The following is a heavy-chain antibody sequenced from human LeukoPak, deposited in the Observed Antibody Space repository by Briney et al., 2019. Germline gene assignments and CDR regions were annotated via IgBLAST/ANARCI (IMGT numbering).Heavy chain of an antibody. CDR2: ISGSGGST. D-gene: IGHD2-15*01. CDR1: GLTFSSYA. Sequence: GGSLRLSCAASGLTFSSYAMSWVRQAPGKGLEWVSAISGSGGSTYYADSVKGRFTISRDNSKNTLYLQMNSLRAEDTAVYYCARCSGGSCYGLAFDYWGQGTLVTVSS. J-gene: IGHJ4*02. CDR3: ARCSGGSCYGLAFDY. V-gene: IGHV3-23*01.